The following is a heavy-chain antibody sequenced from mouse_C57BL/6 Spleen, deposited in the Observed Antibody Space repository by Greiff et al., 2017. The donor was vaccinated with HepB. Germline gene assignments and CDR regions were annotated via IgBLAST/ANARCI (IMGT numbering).Heavy chain of an antibody. CDR2: IYPGDGDT. CDR3: ARRLAYYYAMDY. Sequence: QVQLKQSGAELVKPGASVKISCKASGYAFSSYWMNWVKQRPGKGLEWIGQIYPGDGDTNYNGKFKGKATLTADKSSSTAYMQLSSLTSEDSAVYFCARRLAYYYAMDYGGQGTSVTVSS. CDR1: GYAFSSYW. J-gene: IGHJ4*01. V-gene: IGHV1-80*01. D-gene: IGHD4-1*01.